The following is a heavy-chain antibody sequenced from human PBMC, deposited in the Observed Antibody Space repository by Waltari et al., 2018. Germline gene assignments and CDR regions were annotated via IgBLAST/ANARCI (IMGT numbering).Heavy chain of an antibody. J-gene: IGHJ6*02. CDR2: IIPILGIA. CDR3: ARVGSATPHYYYYGMDV. Sequence: QVQLVQSGAEVKKPGSSVKVSCKASGGTFSSYAISWVRQAPGQGLEWMGRIIPILGIANYAQKFQGRVTITADESTSTAYMELSSLRSEDTAVYYCARVGSATPHYYYYGMDVWGQGTTVTVSS. CDR1: GGTFSSYA. V-gene: IGHV1-69*04. D-gene: IGHD1-26*01.